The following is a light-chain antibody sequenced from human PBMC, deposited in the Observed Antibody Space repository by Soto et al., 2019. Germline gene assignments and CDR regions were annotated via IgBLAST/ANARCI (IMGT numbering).Light chain of an antibody. CDR2: DAS. CDR3: QQRSNWPPIT. V-gene: IGKV3-11*01. CDR1: QSVSNF. J-gene: IGKJ5*01. Sequence: IVFRQSPGTLSLSPGESAPLSCRASQSVSNFLAWYQQIPGQAPSLLIYDASNRATGIPARFSGSGSGTDFTLTISSLEPEDFAVYYCQQRSNWPPITFGQGTRLEI.